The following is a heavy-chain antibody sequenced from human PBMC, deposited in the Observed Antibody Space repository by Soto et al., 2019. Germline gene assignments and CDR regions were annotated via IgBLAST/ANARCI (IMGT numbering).Heavy chain of an antibody. Sequence: GGSLRLSCAASGFTFSSYGMHWVRQAPGKGLEWVAVIWYDGSNKYYADSVKGRFTISRDNSKNTLYLQMNSLRAEDTAVYYCARDLGTAMAPDYWGQGTLVTVSS. J-gene: IGHJ4*02. CDR1: GFTFSSYG. D-gene: IGHD5-18*01. V-gene: IGHV3-33*01. CDR2: IWYDGSNK. CDR3: ARDLGTAMAPDY.